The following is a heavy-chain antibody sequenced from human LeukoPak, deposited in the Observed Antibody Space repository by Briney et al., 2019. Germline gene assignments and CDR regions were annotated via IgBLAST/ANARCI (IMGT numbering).Heavy chain of an antibody. CDR1: GFTFSSYA. Sequence: GGSLRLSCAASGFTFSSYAMSWVRQAPGKGLEWVSAISGSGGSTYYADSVKGRFTISRDNSKNTLYPQMNSLRAEDTAVYYCAKAPIAAAGPYYFDYWGQGTLVTVSS. CDR2: ISGSGGST. CDR3: AKAPIAAAGPYYFDY. D-gene: IGHD6-13*01. J-gene: IGHJ4*02. V-gene: IGHV3-23*01.